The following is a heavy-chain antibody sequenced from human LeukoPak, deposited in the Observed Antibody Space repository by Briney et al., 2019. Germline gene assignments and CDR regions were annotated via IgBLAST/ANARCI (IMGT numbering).Heavy chain of an antibody. Sequence: TSVKVSCKASGYTFTDYYMHWVREAPGQGLEWMGRINPDSGATDYAQKFQGRVTMTRDTSINTAYMELSRLRSDDTAVYYCERDSGQTDFDYWGQGTLVTVSS. D-gene: IGHD3-10*01. CDR1: GYTFTDYY. CDR3: ERDSGQTDFDY. CDR2: INPDSGAT. V-gene: IGHV1-2*06. J-gene: IGHJ4*02.